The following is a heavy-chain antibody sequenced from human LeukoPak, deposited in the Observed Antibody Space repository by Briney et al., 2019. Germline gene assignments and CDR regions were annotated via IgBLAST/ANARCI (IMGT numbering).Heavy chain of an antibody. Sequence: PSETLSLTCNVSGGSIRGYYWSWIRQPPGKGLEWIGYIYSSGSTNYNPSLKSRVTMSVVTSKNQFPLKVNSVTAADTAVYYCARVYDSGSQAYFYYMDVWGKGTTVTISS. D-gene: IGHD3-10*01. V-gene: IGHV4-59*01. CDR1: GGSIRGYY. CDR3: ARVYDSGSQAYFYYMDV. J-gene: IGHJ6*03. CDR2: IYSSGST.